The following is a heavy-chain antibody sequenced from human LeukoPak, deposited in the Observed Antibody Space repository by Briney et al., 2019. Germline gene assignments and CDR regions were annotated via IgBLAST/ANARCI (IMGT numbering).Heavy chain of an antibody. V-gene: IGHV1-8*01. J-gene: IGHJ4*02. CDR3: ARGRRQYYDSSGYYFDY. CDR2: MNPNSGNT. Sequence: ASVKVSCKASGYTFTSYDINWVRQATGQGLEWMGWMNPNSGNTGYAQKFQGRVTMTRNTSISTAYMELSSLRSEDTAVYYCARGRRQYYDSSGYYFDYWDQGTLVTVSS. D-gene: IGHD3-22*01. CDR1: GYTFTSYD.